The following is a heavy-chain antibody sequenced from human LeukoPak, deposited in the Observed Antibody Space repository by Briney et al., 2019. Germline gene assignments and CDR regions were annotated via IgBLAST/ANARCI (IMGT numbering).Heavy chain of an antibody. Sequence: GGSLRLSCAASGFTFSSYGMHWVRQAPGKGLEWVAVISYDGSNKYYADSVKGRFTISRDNSKNTLYLQMNSLRAEDTAVYYCAKLGEWELELDYWGQGTLVTVSS. D-gene: IGHD1-26*01. CDR3: AKLGEWELELDY. V-gene: IGHV3-30*18. CDR2: ISYDGSNK. J-gene: IGHJ4*02. CDR1: GFTFSSYG.